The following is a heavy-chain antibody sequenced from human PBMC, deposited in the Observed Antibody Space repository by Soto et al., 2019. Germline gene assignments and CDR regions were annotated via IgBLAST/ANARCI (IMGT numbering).Heavy chain of an antibody. CDR2: IIPIFGTA. CDR3: ARGFRYSTYSWFDP. Sequence: SVKVSCKASGCTFSSYAISWVRQAPGQGLEWMGGIIPIFGTANYAQKFQGRVTITADESTSTAYMELSSLRSEDTAVYYCARGFRYSTYSWFDPWGQGTLVTVSS. J-gene: IGHJ5*02. V-gene: IGHV1-69*13. D-gene: IGHD6-13*01. CDR1: GCTFSSYA.